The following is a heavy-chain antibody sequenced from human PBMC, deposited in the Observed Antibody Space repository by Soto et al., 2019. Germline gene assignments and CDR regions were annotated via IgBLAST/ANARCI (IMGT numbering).Heavy chain of an antibody. D-gene: IGHD2-2*03. J-gene: IGHJ6*02. CDR1: GFTLSTYG. CDR2: ISSSSTTI. Sequence: PGGSLRLSCVASGFTLSTYGMNWVRQAPGKGLEWVSFISSSSTTIYYADSVKGRFTISRDNAKNSLYLQMNSLRDEDTALYYCARDGYCISTSCYFLPDGRGQGTTVTVSS. CDR3: ARDGYCISTSCYFLPDG. V-gene: IGHV3-48*02.